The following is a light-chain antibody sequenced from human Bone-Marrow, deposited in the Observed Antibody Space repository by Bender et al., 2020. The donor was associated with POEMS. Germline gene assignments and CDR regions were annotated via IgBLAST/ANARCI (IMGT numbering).Light chain of an antibody. Sequence: QSALTQPASVSGSPGQSITISCTGTSSDVGGYNYVSWYQQHPGKAPKLMIYDVSNRPSGVSNRFSGSKSGNTASLTISGLQAEDEADYYCQTWGTEIRVFGGGTKLTVL. V-gene: IGLV2-14*01. CDR2: DVS. CDR3: QTWGTEIRV. J-gene: IGLJ3*02. CDR1: SSDVGGYNY.